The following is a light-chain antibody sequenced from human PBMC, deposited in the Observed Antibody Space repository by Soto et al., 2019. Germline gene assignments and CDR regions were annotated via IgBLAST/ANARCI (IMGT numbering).Light chain of an antibody. CDR2: KAS. CDR3: QQYNSYPGP. V-gene: IGKV1-5*03. J-gene: IGKJ1*01. Sequence: DIQMTQSPSTLSASVGDRVTITCRASQTISNSLAWYQQKPGKAPNLLIYKASSLESGVPSRFSGSGSGTEFTLTISSLQPDDFATYYCQQYNSYPGPFGLGTKVDIX. CDR1: QTISNS.